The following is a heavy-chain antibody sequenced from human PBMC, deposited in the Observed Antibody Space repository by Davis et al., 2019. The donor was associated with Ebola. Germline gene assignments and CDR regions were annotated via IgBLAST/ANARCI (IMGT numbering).Heavy chain of an antibody. CDR3: ARDGPDYYGLDV. CDR1: GYTFTNYY. CDR2: INPSAGYT. Sequence: ASVKVSCKAFGYTFTNYYVHWVRQAPGQGLEWVGWINPSAGYTNYAQKFQGRVTMTRDASTSTVYLEVRSLSSEETAVYYCARDGPDYYGLDVWGQGTTVTVSS. J-gene: IGHJ6*02. V-gene: IGHV1-46*01.